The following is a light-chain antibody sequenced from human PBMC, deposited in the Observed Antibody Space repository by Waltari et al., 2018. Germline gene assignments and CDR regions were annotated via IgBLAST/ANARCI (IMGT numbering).Light chain of an antibody. CDR3: CSHGGFDAFWV. J-gene: IGLJ3*02. CDR1: TSDVGGYDF. V-gene: IGLV2-11*01. Sequence: QSALTQPRSVSGSPGQSVTISCTGTTSDVGGYDFVSWYQQPPGKAPKLIIYYVSKRPSGVPDRFSGSKSGNTASLTITGLRDDDEAEYFCCSHGGFDAFWVFGGGTKVIVL. CDR2: YVS.